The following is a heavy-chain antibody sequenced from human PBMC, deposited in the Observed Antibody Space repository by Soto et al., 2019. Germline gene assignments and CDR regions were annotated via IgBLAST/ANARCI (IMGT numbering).Heavy chain of an antibody. CDR1: GFTFGDYA. J-gene: IGHJ4*02. CDR3: TRDNNVDTAMVKGGNSGLDY. V-gene: IGHV3-49*03. D-gene: IGHD5-18*01. CDR2: IRSKAYGGTT. Sequence: GGSLRLSCTASGFTFGDYAMSWFRQAPGKGLEWVGFIRSKAYGGTTEYAASVKGRFTISSDDSKSIAYLQMNSLKTEDTAVYYCTRDNNVDTAMVKGGNSGLDYWGQGTLVTVSS.